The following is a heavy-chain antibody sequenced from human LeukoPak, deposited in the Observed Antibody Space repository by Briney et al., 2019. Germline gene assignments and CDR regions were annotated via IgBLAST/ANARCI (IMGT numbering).Heavy chain of an antibody. J-gene: IGHJ4*02. D-gene: IGHD6-19*01. CDR2: ISSSGSTI. Sequence: GGSLRLSCAASGFTFSDYYMSWIRQAPGKGLEWVSYISSSGSTIYYADSVKGRFTISRDNSKNTLYLQMNSLRAEDTAVYYCAREQIQDHYSSGFGYWGQGTLVTVSS. V-gene: IGHV3-11*01. CDR3: AREQIQDHYSSGFGY. CDR1: GFTFSDYY.